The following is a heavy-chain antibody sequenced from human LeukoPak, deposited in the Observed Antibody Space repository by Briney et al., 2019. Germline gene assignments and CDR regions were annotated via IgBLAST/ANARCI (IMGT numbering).Heavy chain of an antibody. CDR3: ARDRPNYYGSDGHYYRRDGDY. J-gene: IGHJ4*02. CDR1: GFTFSIYA. Sequence: GGSLRLSCAASGFTFSIYAMSWVRQTPGKGLEWVSSITSRDGTTYYADSVKGRFTISRDNSENTLYLQMNSLRAEDSALYYCARDRPNYYGSDGHYYRRDGDYWGQGTLVTVSS. V-gene: IGHV3-23*01. D-gene: IGHD3-22*01. CDR2: ITSRDGTT.